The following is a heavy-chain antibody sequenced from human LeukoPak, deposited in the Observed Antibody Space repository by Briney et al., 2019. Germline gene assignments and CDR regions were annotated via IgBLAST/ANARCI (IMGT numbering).Heavy chain of an antibody. Sequence: SVKLSCKASGGTFSSYAISWVRQAPGQGLEWMGGIIPFFGTANYAQKFQGRVTITTDESTSTAYMELSSLRSEDTAVYYCAREVVFRIRSYNWFDPWGQGTLVTVSS. J-gene: IGHJ5*02. D-gene: IGHD2-8*02. CDR2: IIPFFGTA. V-gene: IGHV1-69*05. CDR1: GGTFSSYA. CDR3: AREVVFRIRSYNWFDP.